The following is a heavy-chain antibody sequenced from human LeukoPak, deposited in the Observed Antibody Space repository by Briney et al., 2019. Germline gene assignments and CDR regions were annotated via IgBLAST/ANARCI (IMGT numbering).Heavy chain of an antibody. CDR2: IYYSGST. J-gene: IGHJ4*02. D-gene: IGHD5-12*01. CDR1: GGSISSYY. V-gene: IGHV4-59*08. CDR3: ARLYSGFPIDY. Sequence: PSETLSLTCTVSGGSISSYYWSWIRQPPGKGLEWIGYIYYSGSTNYNPSLKSRVTISVDTSKNHFSLKLSSVTAADTAVYYCARLYSGFPIDYWGQGTPVTVSS.